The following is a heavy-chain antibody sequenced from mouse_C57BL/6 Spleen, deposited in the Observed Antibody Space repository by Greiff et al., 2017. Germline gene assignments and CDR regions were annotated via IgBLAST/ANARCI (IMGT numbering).Heavy chain of an antibody. CDR3: AREDERNYFDY. Sequence: VQLKESGPGLVKPSQSLSLTCSVTGYSITSGYYWNWIRQFPGNKLEWMGYISYDGSNNYNPSLKNRISITRDTSKNQFFLKLNSVTTEDTATYYCAREDERNYFDYWGQGTTLTVSS. CDR2: ISYDGSN. CDR1: GYSITSGYY. J-gene: IGHJ2*01. V-gene: IGHV3-6*01.